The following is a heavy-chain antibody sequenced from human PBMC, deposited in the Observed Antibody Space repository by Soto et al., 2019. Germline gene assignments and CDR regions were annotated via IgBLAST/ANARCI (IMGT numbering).Heavy chain of an antibody. CDR2: IDSSGVP. Sequence: PSETLSLTCTVSGGPINNRDYCWGWIRQPPGKGLEWIGNIDSSGVPSYKPSLRGRLTISRDTSRNQFSLMLTSLTAADTAVYFCARRSTTSSRYGAYCDSWGQGTLVTVSS. J-gene: IGHJ4*02. V-gene: IGHV4-39*01. CDR3: ARRSTTSSRYGAYCDS. D-gene: IGHD2-21*01. CDR1: GGPINNRDYC.